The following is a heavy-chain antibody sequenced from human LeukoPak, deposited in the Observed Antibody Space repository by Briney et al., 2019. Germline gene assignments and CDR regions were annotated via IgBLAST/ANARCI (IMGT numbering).Heavy chain of an antibody. CDR3: TRRLYSNYYDSSGYYGY. J-gene: IGHJ4*02. CDR2: IRSKAYGGTT. V-gene: IGHV3-49*03. Sequence: GSLRLSCTASGFTFGDDAMSWFRQAPGKGLEWVGFIRSKAYGGTTEYAASVKGRFTISRDDSKSIAYLQMNSLKTEDTAVYYCTRRLYSNYYDSSGYYGYWGQGTLVTVSS. CDR1: GFTFGDDA. D-gene: IGHD3-22*01.